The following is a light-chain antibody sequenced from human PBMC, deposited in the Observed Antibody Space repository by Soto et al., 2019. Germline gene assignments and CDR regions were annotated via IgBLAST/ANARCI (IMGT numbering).Light chain of an antibody. Sequence: QSVLTQPRSVSGSPGQSVTISCTGTSSGVGGYNYVSWYQQHPGKAPKFIIYDVSKRPSGVPDRFSGSKSGNTASLTISGLQAEDEADYYCCSYSGSYSYVFGDGSMVTVL. CDR1: SSGVGGYNY. CDR3: CSYSGSYSYV. J-gene: IGLJ1*01. V-gene: IGLV2-11*01. CDR2: DVS.